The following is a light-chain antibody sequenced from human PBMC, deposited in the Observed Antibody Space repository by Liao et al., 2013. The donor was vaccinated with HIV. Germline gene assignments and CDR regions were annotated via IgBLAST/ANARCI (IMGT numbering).Light chain of an antibody. CDR3: QACDTSTTGGVV. CDR2: QDT. V-gene: IGLV3-1*01. J-gene: IGLJ2*01. CDR1: KLGNKY. Sequence: SYELTQPPSVSVSPGQTASITCSGDKLGNKYASWYQQKSGQSPVLVIYQDTKRPSGIPERFSGSNSGDAATLTISGTQAMDEADYYCQACDTSTTGGVVFGGGTKLTVL.